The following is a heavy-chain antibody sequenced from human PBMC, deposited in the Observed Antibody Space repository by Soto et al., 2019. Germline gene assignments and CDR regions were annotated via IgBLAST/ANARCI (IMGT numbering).Heavy chain of an antibody. D-gene: IGHD3-10*01. J-gene: IGHJ5*02. CDR2: IYYNGST. Sequence: SETLSLTCTVSGGSMISYYWGWIRQPPGKGLEWIGYIYYNGSTYYNPSLKSRVTISVDTSKNQFSLKLSSVTAADTAVYYCARSINPWGQGTLVTVSS. V-gene: IGHV4-59*06. CDR1: GGSMISYY. CDR3: ARSINP.